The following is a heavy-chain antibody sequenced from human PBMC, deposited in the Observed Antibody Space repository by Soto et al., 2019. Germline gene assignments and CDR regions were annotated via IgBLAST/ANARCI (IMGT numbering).Heavy chain of an antibody. CDR1: GGSISSGGYS. CDR2: IYHSGST. D-gene: IGHD4-17*01. CDR3: ARFYGGYNNYFDC. Sequence: QLQLQESGSGLVKPSQTLSLTCAVSGGSISSGGYSWSWIRQPPGKGLEWIGYIYHSGSTYYNPSLKSRVTISIDRSKNQFSLKLSSVTAADTAVYYCARFYGGYNNYFDCWGQGALVTVSS. V-gene: IGHV4-30-2*01. J-gene: IGHJ4*02.